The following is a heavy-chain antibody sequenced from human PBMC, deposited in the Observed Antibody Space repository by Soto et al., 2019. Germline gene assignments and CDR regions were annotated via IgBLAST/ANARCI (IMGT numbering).Heavy chain of an antibody. CDR2: IYYSGST. Sequence: SETLSLTCTVSGGSISSGGYYWSWIRQHPGKGLEWIGYIYYSGSTYYNPSLKSRVTISVDTSKNQFSLKLSSVTAADTAVYYCASGSYGSGSYAFDPWGQGTLVTVSS. CDR3: ASGSYGSGSYAFDP. D-gene: IGHD3-10*01. V-gene: IGHV4-31*03. CDR1: GGSISSGGYY. J-gene: IGHJ5*02.